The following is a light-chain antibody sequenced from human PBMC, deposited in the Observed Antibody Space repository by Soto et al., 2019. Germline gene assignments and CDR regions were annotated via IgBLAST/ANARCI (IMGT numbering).Light chain of an antibody. CDR1: QGISNY. V-gene: IGKV1-27*01. Sequence: DIQMTQSPSSLSASVGDRVTITCRASQGISNYLAWYQQKPGKVPKLLISAASTLQSGVPSRFSGSGSGTDFTLTINNLQPEDVATYYCQKYNSAPPTFDQGTKLEIK. CDR2: AAS. J-gene: IGKJ2*01. CDR3: QKYNSAPPT.